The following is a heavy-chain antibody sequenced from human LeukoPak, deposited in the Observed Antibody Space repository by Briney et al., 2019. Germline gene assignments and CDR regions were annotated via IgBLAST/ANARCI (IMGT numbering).Heavy chain of an antibody. Sequence: ASVKVSCKASGYTFISYYMHWVRQAPGQGLEWMGIINPSGGSTTYAQKFQGRVTMTRDTSTSTVYMELSSLRSEDTAVYHCARRWCGSSSSCQFDYWGQGTLVTVSS. CDR2: INPSGGST. CDR1: GYTFISYY. J-gene: IGHJ4*02. D-gene: IGHD2-15*01. V-gene: IGHV1-46*01. CDR3: ARRWCGSSSSCQFDY.